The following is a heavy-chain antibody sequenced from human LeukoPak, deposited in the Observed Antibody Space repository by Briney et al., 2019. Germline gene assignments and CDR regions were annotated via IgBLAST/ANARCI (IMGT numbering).Heavy chain of an antibody. D-gene: IGHD1-26*01. CDR3: AKDRGSYSNTADS. Sequence: GGSLRLSCAASGFTFSDYGIHWVRQAPGKGLEWVAVIWYDGTNKYYGDSVKGRFTISRDNSKNTLYLQMNSLRDEDTAVYYCAKDRGSYSNTADSWGQGTLVTVSS. CDR2: IWYDGTNK. V-gene: IGHV3-33*06. CDR1: GFTFSDYG. J-gene: IGHJ5*01.